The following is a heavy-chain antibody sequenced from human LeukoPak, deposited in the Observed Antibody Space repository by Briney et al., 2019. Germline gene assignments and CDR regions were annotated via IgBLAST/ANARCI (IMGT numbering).Heavy chain of an antibody. Sequence: ASVKVSCKSSGYTFTKHGITWVRQAPGQGLEWMGWISTYDGNANYAQQLQGRVTMTRNTSISTAYMELSSLRSEDTAVYYCARGMSGGDFFDYWGQGTLVTVSS. CDR3: ARGMSGGDFFDY. J-gene: IGHJ4*02. CDR2: ISTYDGNA. CDR1: GYTFTKHG. D-gene: IGHD2-21*02. V-gene: IGHV1-18*01.